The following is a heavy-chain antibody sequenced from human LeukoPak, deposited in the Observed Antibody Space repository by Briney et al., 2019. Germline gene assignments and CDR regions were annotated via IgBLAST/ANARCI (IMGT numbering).Heavy chain of an antibody. CDR3: VNAFDI. CDR1: GFTLSSYW. J-gene: IGHJ3*02. Sequence: GGSLRLSCAASGFTLSSYWMHWVRHARGKGLVWVSRINSDGSSTSYADSVKGRFTISRDNAKNTLYLQMNSLRAEDTAVYYCVNAFDIWGQGTMVTVSS. V-gene: IGHV3-74*01. CDR2: INSDGSST.